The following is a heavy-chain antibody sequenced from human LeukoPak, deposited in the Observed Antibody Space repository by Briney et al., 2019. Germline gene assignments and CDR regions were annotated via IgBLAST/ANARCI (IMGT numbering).Heavy chain of an antibody. CDR1: GGSISSGGNY. V-gene: IGHV4-31*03. CDR3: ARNELISSNYYYYGMDV. Sequence: SETLSLTCTVSGGSISSGGNYWSWIRQNPGKGLEWIGYINYSGSTYYNSSLESRVTISVDTSKNQFSLKLSSVTAADTAVYYCARNELISSNYYYYGMDVWGQGTTVTVSS. J-gene: IGHJ6*02. CDR2: INYSGST.